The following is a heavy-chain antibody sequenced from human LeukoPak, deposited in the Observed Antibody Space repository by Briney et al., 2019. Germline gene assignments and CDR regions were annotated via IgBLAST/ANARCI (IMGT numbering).Heavy chain of an antibody. CDR1: GYTFTSYG. J-gene: IGHJ6*03. CDR3: ARRVLLYDILTACSRYYSSYMDV. D-gene: IGHD3-9*01. Sequence: ASVKVSCKASGYTFTSYGINWVRQATGQGLEWMGWMNPSSGNTGYAQKFQGRVTMTRNTSISTAYMELSSLRSDDTAVYYCARRVLLYDILTACSRYYSSYMDVWGRGTTVTVSS. V-gene: IGHV1-8*02. CDR2: MNPSSGNT.